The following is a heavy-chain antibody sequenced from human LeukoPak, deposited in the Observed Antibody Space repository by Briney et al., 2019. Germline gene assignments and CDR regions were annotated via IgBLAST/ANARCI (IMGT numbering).Heavy chain of an antibody. Sequence: GGSLRLSCAASGFTFSSYAMSWVRQAPGKGLEWVPAISGSGGSTYYADSVKGRFTISRDNSKNTLYLQMNSLRAEDTAVYYCAKDPHSSSWTTFDYWGQGTLVTVSS. J-gene: IGHJ4*02. D-gene: IGHD6-13*01. CDR1: GFTFSSYA. CDR3: AKDPHSSSWTTFDY. V-gene: IGHV3-23*01. CDR2: ISGSGGST.